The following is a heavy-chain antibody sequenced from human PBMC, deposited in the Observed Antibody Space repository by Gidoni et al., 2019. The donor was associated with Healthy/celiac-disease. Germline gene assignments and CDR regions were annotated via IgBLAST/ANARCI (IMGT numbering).Heavy chain of an antibody. Sequence: QVQLQQWGAGLLKPSATLSLTCAVYGGSFSGYYWSWIRQPPGKGLEWIGEINHSGSTNYNPSLKSRVTISGDTSKNQFSLKLSSVTAADTAVYYCARGRRWLVHWFDPWGQGTLVTVSS. CDR3: ARGRRWLVHWFDP. D-gene: IGHD6-19*01. CDR2: INHSGST. V-gene: IGHV4-34*01. CDR1: GGSFSGYY. J-gene: IGHJ5*02.